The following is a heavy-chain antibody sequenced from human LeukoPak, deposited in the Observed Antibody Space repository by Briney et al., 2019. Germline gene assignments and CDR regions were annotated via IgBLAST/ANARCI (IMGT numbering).Heavy chain of an antibody. CDR3: ARGKEMTRTSGYYSFDF. D-gene: IGHD3-9*01. CDR1: IGSLNSYF. Sequence: SETLSLTCTVSIGSLNSYFWTWVRQPAGKELEWIVRVSDTGRAYYNPSLESRVTISLDTSKNQFSLKVTSVTAADTAVYYCARGKEMTRTSGYYSFDFWGQGTLVSVSS. V-gene: IGHV4-4*07. CDR2: VSDTGRA. J-gene: IGHJ4*02.